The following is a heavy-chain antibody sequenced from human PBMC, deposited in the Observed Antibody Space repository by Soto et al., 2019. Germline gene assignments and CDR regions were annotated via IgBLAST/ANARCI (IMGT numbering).Heavy chain of an antibody. Sequence: GGSLRLSCAASGFTFSSYGMHWVRQAPGKGLEWVAVISYDGSNKYYADSVKGRFTISRDNSKKTLYLQMNSLRAEDTAVYYCAKDSSAGYYDILTGARHYYYYYMDVWGKGTTVTVSS. CDR2: ISYDGSNK. CDR1: GFTFSSYG. D-gene: IGHD3-9*01. CDR3: AKDSSAGYYDILTGARHYYYYYMDV. J-gene: IGHJ6*03. V-gene: IGHV3-30*18.